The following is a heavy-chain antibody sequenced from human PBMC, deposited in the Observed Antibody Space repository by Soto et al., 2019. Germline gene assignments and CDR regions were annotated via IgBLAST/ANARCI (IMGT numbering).Heavy chain of an antibody. Sequence: PSETLSLTCTVSAASFSKYYWTWIRQPPGKGLEWIGYIYFNGNTKYNPSLEGRLTISIDTSKKEFSLKLTSVTAADAAVYYCASVTFGGIVLAHWGKGTRVTAPQ. J-gene: IGHJ1*01. CDR1: AASFSKYY. CDR3: ASVTFGGIVLAH. V-gene: IGHV4-59*01. D-gene: IGHD3-16*01. CDR2: IYFNGNT.